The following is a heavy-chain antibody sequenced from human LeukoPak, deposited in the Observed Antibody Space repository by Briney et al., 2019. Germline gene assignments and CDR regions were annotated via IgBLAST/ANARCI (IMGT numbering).Heavy chain of an antibody. Sequence: ASVKVSCKASGYTFTIYDSNWVRQATGQGLEWMGWMNPNSGNTGYAQKFQGRVTITRNTSISTAYMELSSLRSEDTAVYYCARVSVPAAHYYYYYMDVWGKGTTVTVSS. V-gene: IGHV1-8*03. CDR1: GYTFTIYD. D-gene: IGHD2-2*01. J-gene: IGHJ6*03. CDR2: MNPNSGNT. CDR3: ARVSVPAAHYYYYYMDV.